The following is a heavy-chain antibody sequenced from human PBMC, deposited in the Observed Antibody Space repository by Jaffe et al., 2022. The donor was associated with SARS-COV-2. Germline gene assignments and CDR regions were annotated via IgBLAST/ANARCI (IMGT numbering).Heavy chain of an antibody. CDR2: INHSGST. CDR3: ARGYDVLTAYYRGDY. CDR1: GGSFSSYY. V-gene: IGHV4-34*01. Sequence: QVQLQQWGAGLLKPSETLSLTCAVYGGSFSSYYWSWIRQPPGKGLEWIGEINHSGSTNYNSSLKSRVTMSVDTSSNQFSLKLISVTAADTAVYYCARGYDVLTAYYRGDYWGQGSLVTVSS. D-gene: IGHD3-9*01. J-gene: IGHJ4*02.